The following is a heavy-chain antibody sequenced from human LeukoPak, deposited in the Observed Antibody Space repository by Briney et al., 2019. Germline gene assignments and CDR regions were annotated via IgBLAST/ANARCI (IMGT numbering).Heavy chain of an antibody. CDR2: IYDTGTPT. D-gene: IGHD6-19*01. CDR1: GGSISGFV. J-gene: IGHJ4*02. V-gene: IGHV4-59*08. Sequence: SETLSLTCTVSGGSISGFVWSWNRQPPGEGLDYIGFIYDTGTPTNYNPLLKSRVTLSVDTSKNQFSLNLKSVTAADTAVYYCARLTKGEQWLAYYFDYWGQRALVTVSS. CDR3: ARLTKGEQWLAYYFDY.